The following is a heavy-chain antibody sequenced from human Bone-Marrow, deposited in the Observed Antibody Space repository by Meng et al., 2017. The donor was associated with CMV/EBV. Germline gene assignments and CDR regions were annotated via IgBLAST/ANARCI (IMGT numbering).Heavy chain of an antibody. CDR3: VTARPFAVFTD. D-gene: IGHD2-21*01. J-gene: IGHJ4*02. CDR2: IYYSGST. Sequence: SEILSLTCTVSGGSISSGDYYWSWIRQPPGKGLEWIGYIYYSGSTYYNPSLKSRVTISVDTSKNQFSLKLTSVTAADTAVYYCVTARPFAVFTDWDQGALVTVSS. V-gene: IGHV4-30-4*02. CDR1: GGSISSGDYY.